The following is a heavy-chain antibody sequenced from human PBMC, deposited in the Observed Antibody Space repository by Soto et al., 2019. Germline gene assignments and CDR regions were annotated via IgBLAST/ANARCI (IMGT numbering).Heavy chain of an antibody. Sequence: PETLSLTYTVSGGSITDYCWNGIRQHPGKELEWIGYGYQSVSIHYNPSLKTRVTISVDTSENQFSLRLSSVTAADTAVYYCARAFAWFGAYWYFDLWGRGTLVTVS. D-gene: IGHD3-10*01. CDR1: GGSITDYC. J-gene: IGHJ2*01. V-gene: IGHV4-59*01. CDR2: GYQSVSI. CDR3: ARAFAWFGAYWYFDL.